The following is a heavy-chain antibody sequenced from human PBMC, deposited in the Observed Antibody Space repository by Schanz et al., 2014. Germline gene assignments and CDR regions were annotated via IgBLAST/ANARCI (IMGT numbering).Heavy chain of an antibody. V-gene: IGHV3-33*03. Sequence: QVQLVESGGGVVQPGRSLRLSCAASGFSFSNYGMHWVRQAPGKGLEWVGFIWFDGSHTYSGDSVKGRFIISRDNSKNTVYLQMHNLRVEDTALYYCAKCIGWYGRCAFDIWGQGTMVTVSS. CDR1: GFSFSNYG. CDR2: IWFDGSHT. CDR3: AKCIGWYGRCAFDI. D-gene: IGHD6-19*01. J-gene: IGHJ3*02.